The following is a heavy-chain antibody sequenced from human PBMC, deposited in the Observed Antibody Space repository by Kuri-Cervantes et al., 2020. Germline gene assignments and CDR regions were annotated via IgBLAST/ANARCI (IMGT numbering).Heavy chain of an antibody. CDR3: ARERGDHAYYYYYYYMDV. CDR1: GGSFSGYY. CDR2: INHSGST. Sequence: SETLSLTCAVYGGSFSGYYWNWIRQPPGKGLEWIGEINHSGSTNYNPSLKSRVTISVDMSKNQFSLKLSSVTAADTAVYYCARERGDHAYYYYYYYMDVWGKGTTVTVSS. D-gene: IGHD2-21*02. J-gene: IGHJ6*03. V-gene: IGHV4-34*01.